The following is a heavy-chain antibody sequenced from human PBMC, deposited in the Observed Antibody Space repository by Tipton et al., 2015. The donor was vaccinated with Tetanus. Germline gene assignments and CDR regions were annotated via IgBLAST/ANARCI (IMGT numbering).Heavy chain of an antibody. Sequence: LRLSCAVYGGSFSGYYWSWIRQPPGKGLEWIGYIYYSGSTNYNPSLKSRVTISVDTSKNQFSLKLSSVTAADTAVYYCARVIYDILTGYHIDYWGQGTLVTVSS. CDR3: ARVIYDILTGYHIDY. D-gene: IGHD3-9*01. CDR1: GGSFSGYY. J-gene: IGHJ4*02. V-gene: IGHV4-59*01. CDR2: IYYSGST.